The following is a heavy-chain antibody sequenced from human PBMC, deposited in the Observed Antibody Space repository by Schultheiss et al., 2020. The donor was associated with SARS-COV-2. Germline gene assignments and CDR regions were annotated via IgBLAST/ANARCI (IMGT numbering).Heavy chain of an antibody. CDR2: INHSGST. V-gene: IGHV4-34*01. CDR1: GGSFSGYY. CDR3: ASLGLHGASP. J-gene: IGHJ5*02. Sequence: SETLSLTCAVYGGSFSGYYWSWIRQPPGKGLEWIGEINHSGSTNYNPSLKSRVTISVDTSKNQFSLKLSSVTAADTAVYYCASLGLHGASPWGQGTLVTVSS. D-gene: IGHD1-7*01.